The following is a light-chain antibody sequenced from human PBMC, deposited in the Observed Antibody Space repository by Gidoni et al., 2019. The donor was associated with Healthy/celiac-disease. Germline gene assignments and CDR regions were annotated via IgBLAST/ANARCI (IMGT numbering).Light chain of an antibody. Sequence: QSVLTQPPSVSGAPGQRVPISCTGSSSNIGAGYDVHWYQQLPGPAPKLLIYGNSNRPSGFPDRFSGSKSGTSASLAITGLQAEDEADYYCQSYDSSLSGFVFGTGTKVTVL. V-gene: IGLV1-40*01. CDR1: SSNIGAGYD. CDR3: QSYDSSLSGFV. CDR2: GNS. J-gene: IGLJ1*01.